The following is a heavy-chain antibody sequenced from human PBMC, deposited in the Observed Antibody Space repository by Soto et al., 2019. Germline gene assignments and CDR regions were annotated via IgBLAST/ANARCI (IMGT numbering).Heavy chain of an antibody. CDR1: AFTFNNAW. D-gene: IGHD6-13*01. V-gene: IGHV3-15*07. Sequence: GGSLRLSCAVSAFTFNNAWMNWVRQAPGKGLEWVGRIKRKTEGGTTDYAAPVKGRFTISRDDSKNTVYLQMNSLKTEDTAVYYCTTDGNSWYGPEYFQHWGQGTLVTVSS. CDR2: IKRKTEGGTT. J-gene: IGHJ1*01. CDR3: TTDGNSWYGPEYFQH.